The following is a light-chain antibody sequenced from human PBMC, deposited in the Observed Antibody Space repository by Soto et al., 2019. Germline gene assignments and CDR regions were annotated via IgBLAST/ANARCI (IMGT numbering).Light chain of an antibody. CDR3: QQYNNWPPYT. CDR2: GAY. V-gene: IGKV3-15*01. CDR1: QSVSSN. J-gene: IGKJ2*01. Sequence: EIVMTQSPATLYVSPGERATLSCRASQSVSSNLAWYQQKPGQAPRLLIYGAYTRAPGIPARFSGSGSGTEFTLTISSLQSEDFAVYYCQQYNNWPPYTFGQGTKLEIK.